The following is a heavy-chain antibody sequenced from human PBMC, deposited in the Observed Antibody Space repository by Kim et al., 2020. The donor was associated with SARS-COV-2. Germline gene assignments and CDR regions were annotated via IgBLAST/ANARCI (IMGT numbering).Heavy chain of an antibody. Sequence: SETLSLTCTVSGGSISSGGYYWSWIRQHPGKGLEWIGYIYYSGSTYYNPSLKSRVTISVDTSKNQFSLKLSSVTAADTAVYYCARDRSYYGSGGIGYWGQGTLVTVSS. CDR1: GGSISSGGYY. D-gene: IGHD3-10*01. J-gene: IGHJ4*02. CDR3: ARDRSYYGSGGIGY. CDR2: IYYSGST. V-gene: IGHV4-31*03.